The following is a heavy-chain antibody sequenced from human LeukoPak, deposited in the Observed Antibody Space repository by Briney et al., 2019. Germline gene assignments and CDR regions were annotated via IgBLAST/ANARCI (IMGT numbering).Heavy chain of an antibody. CDR1: GGSISSGGYY. CDR2: IYHSGST. V-gene: IGHV4-30-2*01. D-gene: IGHD2-2*01. CDR3: ARSLPAAMSWFDP. Sequence: SQTLSLTCTVSGGSISSGGYYWSWIRQPPGKGLEWIGYIYHSGSTYYNPSLKSRVTISVDRSKNQFSLKLSSVTAADTAVYYCARSLPAAMSWFDPWGQGTLVTVSS. J-gene: IGHJ5*02.